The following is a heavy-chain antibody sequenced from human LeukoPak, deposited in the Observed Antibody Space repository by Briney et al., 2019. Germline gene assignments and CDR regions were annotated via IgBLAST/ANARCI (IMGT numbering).Heavy chain of an antibody. V-gene: IGHV3-74*01. CDR2: INSDGSST. D-gene: IGHD1-26*01. CDR3: ARSPSGSHVDY. J-gene: IGHJ4*02. CDR1: GFTFSTSW. Sequence: GGSLRLSCAASGFTFSTSWMSWVRQVPGKGLVWVSRINSDGSSTSYADSVKGRFTISRDNAKNTLYLQMNSLRAEDTAVYYCARSPSGSHVDYWGQGTLVTVSS.